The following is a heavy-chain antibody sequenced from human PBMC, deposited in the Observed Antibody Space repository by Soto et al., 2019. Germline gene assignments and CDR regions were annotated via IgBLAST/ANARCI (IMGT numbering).Heavy chain of an antibody. V-gene: IGHV3-33*01. CDR2: IWYDGSNK. D-gene: IGHD4-17*01. CDR3: ARDGRRTTVTKDRFDY. Sequence: QVQLVESGGGVVQPGRSLRLSCAASGFTFSSYGMHWVRQAPGKGLEWVAVIWYDGSNKYYADSVKGRFTISREDSKNALYMEMNSLRAEDTAVYYCARDGRRTTVTKDRFDYWGQGALVTVSS. J-gene: IGHJ4*02. CDR1: GFTFSSYG.